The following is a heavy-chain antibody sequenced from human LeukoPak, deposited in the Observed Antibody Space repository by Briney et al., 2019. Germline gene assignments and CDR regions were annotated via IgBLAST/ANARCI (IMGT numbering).Heavy chain of an antibody. CDR3: ARGEYCSGGSCYSAAFDI. CDR2: IYSDGSST. CDR1: GFTFSSYW. V-gene: IGHV3-74*01. J-gene: IGHJ3*02. Sequence: PGGSLRLSCAASGFTFSSYWMHWVRQAPGKGLVWVSRIYSDGSSTNYADSVKGRFTISRDNAKNTLYLQMNSLRAEDTAVYYCARGEYCSGGSCYSAAFDIRGQGTMVTVSS. D-gene: IGHD2-15*01.